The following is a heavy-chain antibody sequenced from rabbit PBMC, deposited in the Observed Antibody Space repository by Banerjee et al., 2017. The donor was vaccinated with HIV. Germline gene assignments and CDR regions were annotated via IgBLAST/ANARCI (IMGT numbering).Heavy chain of an antibody. J-gene: IGHJ4*01. V-gene: IGHV1S47*01. Sequence: QEQLDESGGGLVQPEGSLTLTCKASGFDFNNYMSWVRQAPGKGLEWIGMIYAGSGSTYYANWAKGRFTISSNTNQNTVSLQINSLTAADTATYFCARRPSSDSYISFTLWGPGTLVTVS. CDR1: GFDFNNY. D-gene: IGHD1-1*01. CDR3: ARRPSSDSYISFTL. CDR2: IYAGSGST.